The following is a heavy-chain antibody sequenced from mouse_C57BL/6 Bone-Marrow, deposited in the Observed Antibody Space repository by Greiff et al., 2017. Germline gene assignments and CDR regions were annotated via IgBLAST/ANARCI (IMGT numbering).Heavy chain of an antibody. CDR3: ARLGLLRPDYYAMDY. Sequence: QVQLKQPGAELVKPGASVKLSCKASGYTFTSYWMHWVKQRPGRGLEWIGRIDPNSGGTKYNEKFKSKATLTVDKPSSTAYVQLSSLTSEDSAVYYCARLGLLRPDYYAMDYWGQGTSVTVSS. CDR2: IDPNSGGT. V-gene: IGHV1-72*01. J-gene: IGHJ4*01. CDR1: GYTFTSYW. D-gene: IGHD1-2*01.